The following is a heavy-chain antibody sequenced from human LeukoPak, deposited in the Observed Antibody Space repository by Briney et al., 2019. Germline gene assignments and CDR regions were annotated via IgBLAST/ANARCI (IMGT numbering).Heavy chain of an antibody. V-gene: IGHV1-2*02. CDR3: ARDLAGRFLEW. J-gene: IGHJ4*02. Sequence: GASVKVSCKASGYTFTCYYMHWVRQAPGQGLEWMGLINPNSGGTNYAQKFQGRVTMTRDTSISTAYMELRRLRSDDTAVYYCARDLAGRFLEWWGQGTLVTVSS. D-gene: IGHD3-3*01. CDR1: GYTFTCYY. CDR2: INPNSGGT.